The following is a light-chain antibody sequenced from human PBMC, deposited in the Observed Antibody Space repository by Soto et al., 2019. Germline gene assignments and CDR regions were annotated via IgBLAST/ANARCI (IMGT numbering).Light chain of an antibody. CDR3: QTWGTGIAV. J-gene: IGLJ7*01. CDR1: SGHSSYA. V-gene: IGLV4-69*01. CDR2: LNSDGSH. Sequence: QLVLTQSPSASASLGASVKLTCTLSSGHSSYAIAWHQQQPEKGPRYLMKLNSDGSHSKGDGIPDRFSGSSSGAERYLTISSLRSEDEADYYCQTWGTGIAVFGGGTQLTVL.